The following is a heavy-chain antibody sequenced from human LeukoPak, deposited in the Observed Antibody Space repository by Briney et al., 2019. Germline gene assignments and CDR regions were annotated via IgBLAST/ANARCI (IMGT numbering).Heavy chain of an antibody. J-gene: IGHJ4*02. Sequence: SGTLSLTCAVYGGSFSGYYWSWIRQPPGKGLEWIGEINHSGSTNYNPSLKSRVTISVDTSKNQFSLKLSSVTAADTAVYYCARGWRVGALNYWGQGTLVTVSS. CDR1: GGSFSGYY. V-gene: IGHV4-34*01. CDR3: ARGWRVGALNY. D-gene: IGHD1-26*01. CDR2: INHSGST.